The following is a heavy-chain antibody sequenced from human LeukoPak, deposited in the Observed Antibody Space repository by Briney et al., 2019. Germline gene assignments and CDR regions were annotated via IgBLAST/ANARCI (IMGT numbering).Heavy chain of an antibody. CDR1: GFTFSSNA. J-gene: IGHJ5*02. CDR3: ARGNSGSYPQDWFDP. CDR2: ISYDGSNK. Sequence: PGRSLRLSCAASGFTFSSNAMHWVRQAPGKGLEWVAIISYDGSNKYYADSVKGRFTISRDKSKNTLYLQMNSLRDDDMALYYCARGNSGSYPQDWFDPWGQGTLVTVSS. V-gene: IGHV3-30*04. D-gene: IGHD1-26*01.